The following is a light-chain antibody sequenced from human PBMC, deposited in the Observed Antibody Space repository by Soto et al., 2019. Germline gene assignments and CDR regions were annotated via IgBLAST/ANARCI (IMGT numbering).Light chain of an antibody. CDR3: GSYTTSSNYV. J-gene: IGLJ1*01. CDR2: DVS. CDR1: ISGVGSYNY. Sequence: QSALAQPASVSGSPGQSITISCTGTISGVGSYNYVSWYQQYPGKAPKLMIYDVSTRPSGVSDRFSGSKSGNTASLTISGLRAEDEADYYCGSYTTSSNYVFGTGTKVPVL. V-gene: IGLV2-14*03.